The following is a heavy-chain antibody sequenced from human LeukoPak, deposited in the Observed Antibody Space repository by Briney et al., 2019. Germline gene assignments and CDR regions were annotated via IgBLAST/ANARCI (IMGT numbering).Heavy chain of an antibody. CDR1: GFTFSSYG. Sequence: GGSLRLSYAASGFTFSSYGMHWVRQAPGKGLEWVAVIWYDGSNKYYADSVKGRFTISRDNSKNTLYLQMNSLRAEDTAVYYCARDTQLRYFDWIDYWGQGTLVTVSS. CDR2: IWYDGSNK. D-gene: IGHD3-9*01. V-gene: IGHV3-33*01. J-gene: IGHJ4*02. CDR3: ARDTQLRYFDWIDY.